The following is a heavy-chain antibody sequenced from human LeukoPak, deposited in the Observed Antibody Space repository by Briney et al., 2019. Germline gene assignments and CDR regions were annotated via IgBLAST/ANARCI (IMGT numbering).Heavy chain of an antibody. J-gene: IGHJ5*02. D-gene: IGHD5-24*01. CDR2: ISGSGGST. V-gene: IGHV3-23*01. CDR3: AQIKPRWLQSVSWFDP. Sequence: GGSLRLSCAASGFTFSSYAMSWVRQAPGKGLEWVSAISGSGGSTYYADSVKGRFTISRDNSKNTLYLQMNSLRAEDTAVYYCAQIKPRWLQSVSWFDPWGQGTLVTVSS. CDR1: GFTFSSYA.